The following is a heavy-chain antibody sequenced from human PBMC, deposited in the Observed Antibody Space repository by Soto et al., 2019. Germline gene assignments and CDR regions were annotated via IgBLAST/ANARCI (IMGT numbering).Heavy chain of an antibody. D-gene: IGHD4-17*01. CDR2: IYYSGRT. J-gene: IGHJ6*02. V-gene: IGHV4-30-4*01. CDR1: GGSISSGDYY. CDR3: ARDGAAPTGGYYGMDV. Sequence: QVQLQESGPGLVKPSQTLSLTCTVSGGSISSGDYYWCWLRQPPGKGLEWIGYIYYSGRTYSNPSLQSRVTISVDTSKNLCSLKLSSVTAAATAVYYCARDGAAPTGGYYGMDVWGQGTTVTVFS.